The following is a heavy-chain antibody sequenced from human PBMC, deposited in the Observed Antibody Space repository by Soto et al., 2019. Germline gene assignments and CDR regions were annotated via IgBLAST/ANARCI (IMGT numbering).Heavy chain of an antibody. D-gene: IGHD3-22*01. V-gene: IGHV4-31*03. CDR3: ARGYSSGYYYDDY. Sequence: QVQLQESGPGLVKPSQTLSLTCTVSGGSISSGGYYWSWIRQHPGKGLEWIGYIYYSGSTYYNPSLKSRVNISVDTSKNQYSLKLSSVTAADTAVYYCARGYSSGYYYDDYWGQGTLVTVSS. CDR1: GGSISSGGYY. CDR2: IYYSGST. J-gene: IGHJ4*02.